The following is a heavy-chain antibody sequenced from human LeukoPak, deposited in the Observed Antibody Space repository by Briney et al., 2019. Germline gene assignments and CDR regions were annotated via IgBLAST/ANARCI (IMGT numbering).Heavy chain of an antibody. J-gene: IGHJ4*02. D-gene: IGHD6-19*01. CDR3: ARVAVAGEYFDY. CDR2: IWYDGSNK. V-gene: IGHV3-33*01. CDR1: GFTFSSYG. Sequence: SGGSLRLSCAASGFTFSSYGMHWVRQAPGKGLEWVAVIWYDGSNKYYADSVKGRFTISRDNSKNTLYLQMNSLRAEDTAVYYYARVAVAGEYFDYWGQGTLVTVSS.